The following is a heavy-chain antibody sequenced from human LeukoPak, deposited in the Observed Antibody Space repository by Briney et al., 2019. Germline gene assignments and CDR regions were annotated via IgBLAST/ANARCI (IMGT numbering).Heavy chain of an antibody. J-gene: IGHJ6*02. CDR1: GFTFSSYS. CDR3: ARDLSYGDYYYYYGMDV. CDR2: ISSSSSTI. D-gene: IGHD4-17*01. Sequence: GGSLRLSCAASGFTFSSYSMNWVRQAPGKGLEWVSYISSSSSTIYYADSVKGRFTISRDNAKNSLYLQMNSLRDEDTAVYYCARDLSYGDYYYYYGMDVWGQGTTVTASS. V-gene: IGHV3-48*02.